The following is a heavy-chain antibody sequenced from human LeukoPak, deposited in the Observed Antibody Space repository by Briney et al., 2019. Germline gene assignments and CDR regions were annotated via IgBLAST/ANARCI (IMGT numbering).Heavy chain of an antibody. CDR1: GFTVSSNY. CDR2: IYSGGST. Sequence: GGSLRLSCAASGFTVSSNYMTWVRQAPGKGLEWVSVIYSGGSTYYADSVQGRFTISRDNSKNTLYLQMNSLRAEDTAVYYCAREIAAAGRGFDHWGQGTLVTVSS. D-gene: IGHD6-13*01. CDR3: AREIAAAGRGFDH. V-gene: IGHV3-53*05. J-gene: IGHJ4*02.